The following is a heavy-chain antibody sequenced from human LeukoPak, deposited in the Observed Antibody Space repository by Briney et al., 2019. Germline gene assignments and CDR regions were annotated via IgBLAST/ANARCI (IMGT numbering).Heavy chain of an antibody. CDR3: ARGGHYYDSTGWFDP. Sequence: SETLSLTCTVSGGSISGSYWSWIRQPPGKGLEWIGYIYYSGSTNYNPSLKSRVTISVDTSKNQFSLKLSSVTAADTAVYYCARGGHYYDSTGWFDPWGQGTLVTVSS. D-gene: IGHD3-22*01. J-gene: IGHJ5*02. CDR1: GGSISGSY. V-gene: IGHV4-59*01. CDR2: IYYSGST.